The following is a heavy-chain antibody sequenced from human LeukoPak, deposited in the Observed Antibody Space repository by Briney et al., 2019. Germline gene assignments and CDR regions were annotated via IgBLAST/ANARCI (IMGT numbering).Heavy chain of an antibody. V-gene: IGHV1-2*02. D-gene: IGHD2-8*01. J-gene: IGHJ4*02. Sequence: ASVKVSCTTSGYTFTAYYMYWLRQAPGQGLECMGWIYPNSGATGYAQNFQGRVTMTRDTSVSTIYMELSRLRSDDTAVYYCARDGVSTTPDFDYWGQGTLVTVSS. CDR1: GYTFTAYY. CDR3: ARDGVSTTPDFDY. CDR2: IYPNSGAT.